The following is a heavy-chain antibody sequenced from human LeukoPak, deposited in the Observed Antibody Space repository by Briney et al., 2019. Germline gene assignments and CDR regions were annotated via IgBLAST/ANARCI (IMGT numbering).Heavy chain of an antibody. V-gene: IGHV4-59*08. D-gene: IGHD4-17*01. CDR3: ARHPYGDYAFDI. CDR1: GGSISSYY. Sequence: SETLSLTCTVSGGSISSYYWSWIRQPPGKGLEWSGYIYYSGSTNYNPSLKSRVTISVDTSKNQFSLKLSSVTAADTAVYYCARHPYGDYAFDIWGQGTMVTVSS. CDR2: IYYSGST. J-gene: IGHJ3*02.